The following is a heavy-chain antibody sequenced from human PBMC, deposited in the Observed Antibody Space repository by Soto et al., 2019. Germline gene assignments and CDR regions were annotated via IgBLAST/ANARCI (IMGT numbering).Heavy chain of an antibody. V-gene: IGHV3-33*01. Sequence: VQLLESGGGLVQPGGSLRLSCAASGFTFSSYGMHWVRQAPGKGLEWVAVIWYDGSNKYYADSVKGRFTISRDNSKNTLYLQMNSLRAEDTAVYYCARGWHYGSGSPPDYWGQGTLVTVSS. CDR3: ARGWHYGSGSPPDY. J-gene: IGHJ4*02. D-gene: IGHD3-10*01. CDR1: GFTFSSYG. CDR2: IWYDGSNK.